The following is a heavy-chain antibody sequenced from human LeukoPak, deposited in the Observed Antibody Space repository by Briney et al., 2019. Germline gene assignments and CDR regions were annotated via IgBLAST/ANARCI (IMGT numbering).Heavy chain of an antibody. CDR3: AAYDYVWGSYRFDY. Sequence: PSETLSLTCTVSGDSISSSSYYWGWIRQPPGKGLEWIGSIYYSGSTYYNPSLKSRVTISVDTSKNQFSLKLSSVTAADTAVYYCAAYDYVWGSYRFDYWGQGTLVTVSS. J-gene: IGHJ4*02. D-gene: IGHD3-16*02. CDR2: IYYSGST. CDR1: GDSISSSSYY. V-gene: IGHV4-39*01.